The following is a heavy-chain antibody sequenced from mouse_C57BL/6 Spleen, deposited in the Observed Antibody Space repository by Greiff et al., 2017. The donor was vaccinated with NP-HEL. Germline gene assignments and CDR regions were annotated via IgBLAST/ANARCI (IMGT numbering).Heavy chain of an antibody. J-gene: IGHJ4*01. Sequence: VQWVESGPGLVAPSQSLSITCTVSGFSLTSYGVHWVRQPPGKGLEWLVGIWSDGSTTYNSALKSRLSISKDNSKSQVFLKMNSLQTEDPAMYCCARHDDYDGGGYAMDYWGQGTSVTVSS. CDR3: ARHDDYDGGGYAMDY. D-gene: IGHD2-4*01. CDR2: IWSDGST. V-gene: IGHV2-6-1*01. CDR1: GFSLTSYG.